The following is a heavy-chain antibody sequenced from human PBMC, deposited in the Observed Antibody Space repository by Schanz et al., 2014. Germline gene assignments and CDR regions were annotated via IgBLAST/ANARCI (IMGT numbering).Heavy chain of an antibody. CDR2: LWHDGSKK. V-gene: IGHV3-33*06. D-gene: IGHD2-15*01. J-gene: IGHJ5*01. CDR1: GFTFSSYD. Sequence: QVQLVESGGGVVQPGRSLRLSCVASGFTFSSYDVFWVRQAPGKGLEWVAILWHDGSKKYYADSVKGRFTVSRDNSKNTLYLQMNSLRAEDTAVYYCAKTPREYCNYDNCPNWFDSWGQGTLVTASS. CDR3: AKTPREYCNYDNCPNWFDS.